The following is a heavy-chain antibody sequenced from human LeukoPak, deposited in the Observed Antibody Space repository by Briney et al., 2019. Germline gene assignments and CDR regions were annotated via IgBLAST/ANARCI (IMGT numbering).Heavy chain of an antibody. Sequence: SETLSLTCAVYGGSFSGYYWSWIRQPPGKGLEWIGEINHSGSTNYNPSLKSRVTISVDTSKSQFSLKLSSVTAADTAVYYCARDLAYYYDSSGPETLYYFDYWGQGTLVTVSS. D-gene: IGHD3-22*01. V-gene: IGHV4-34*01. CDR2: INHSGST. CDR3: ARDLAYYYDSSGPETLYYFDY. J-gene: IGHJ4*02. CDR1: GGSFSGYY.